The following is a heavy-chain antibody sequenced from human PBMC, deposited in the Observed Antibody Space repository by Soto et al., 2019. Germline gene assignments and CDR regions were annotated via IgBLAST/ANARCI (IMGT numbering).Heavy chain of an antibody. D-gene: IGHD6-19*01. CDR1: GFTFSDYA. CDR2: INPSGGGT. CDR3: AKDRSTGWYYFDH. Sequence: GGSLRLSCVASGFTFSDYAMAWVRQAPDKGLEWVSSINPSGGGTYYAESVKGRFTISRDSSNNMVYLQMNSLRPEDTAIYYCAKDRSTGWYYFDHWGQGTPVTVSS. J-gene: IGHJ4*02. V-gene: IGHV3-23*01.